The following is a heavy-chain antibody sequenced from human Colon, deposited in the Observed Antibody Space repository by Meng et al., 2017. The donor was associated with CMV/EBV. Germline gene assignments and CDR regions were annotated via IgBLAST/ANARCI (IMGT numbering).Heavy chain of an antibody. CDR2: MYYSGST. CDR1: GDSVSSGSYC. J-gene: IGHJ5*02. CDR3: ARAHVGVTARWFDP. Sequence: GDSVSSGSYCWAWIRQPPGKGLEWIGHMYYSGSTNYSPSLKSRVTISIDTSKNQFSLRVNSVTAADTAIYYCARAHVGVTARWFDPWGQGTLVTVSS. D-gene: IGHD1-26*01. V-gene: IGHV4-61*01.